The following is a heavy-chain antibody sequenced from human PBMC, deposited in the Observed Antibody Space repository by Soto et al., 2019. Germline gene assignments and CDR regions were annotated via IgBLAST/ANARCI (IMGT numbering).Heavy chain of an antibody. CDR3: VRARIDV. CDR2: INPDGSEK. J-gene: IGHJ2*01. Sequence: EVQLVESGEGLVQPGGSLRLSCAASGFIFSAYWMTWVRQAPGKGLEWVANINPDGSEKYYVDSVKGRFTISRDNVKNSLFLQVNNLRAEDTALYYCVRARIDVWGRGTLVTVSS. V-gene: IGHV3-7*01. CDR1: GFIFSAYW.